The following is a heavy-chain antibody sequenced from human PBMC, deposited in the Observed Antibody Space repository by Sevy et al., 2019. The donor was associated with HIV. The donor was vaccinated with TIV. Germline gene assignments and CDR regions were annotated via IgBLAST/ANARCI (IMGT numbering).Heavy chain of an antibody. V-gene: IGHV3-66*01. CDR3: ARGYSGSRDGYNLAY. CDR1: GFTVNSNY. Sequence: GGSLRLSCAASGFTVNSNYMTWVRQAPGKGLEGVSVIHSDDTTYHADSVKDRFTISRDNFKNTLYLHMSSLRAEDTAVYYCARGYSGSRDGYNLAYWGQGTLVTVSS. CDR2: IHSDDTT. D-gene: IGHD3-10*01. J-gene: IGHJ4*02.